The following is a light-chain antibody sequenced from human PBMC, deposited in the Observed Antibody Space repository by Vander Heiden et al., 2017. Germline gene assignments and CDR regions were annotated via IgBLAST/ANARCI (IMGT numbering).Light chain of an antibody. CDR2: RNN. V-gene: IGLV1-47*01. CDR3: AAWDDSLSGRWV. Sequence: PGPRVTVSCSGSSSNIGSNYVYWYQQLPGTAPKLLIYRNNQRPSGVPDRFSGSKSGTSASLAISGLRSEDEADYYCAAWDDSLSGRWVFGGGTKLTVL. J-gene: IGLJ3*02. CDR1: SSNIGSNY.